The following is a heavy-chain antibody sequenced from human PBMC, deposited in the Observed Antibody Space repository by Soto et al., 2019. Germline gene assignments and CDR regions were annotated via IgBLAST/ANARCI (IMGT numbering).Heavy chain of an antibody. CDR1: GGTFSIYG. D-gene: IGHD6-13*01. V-gene: IGHV1-69*13. Sequence: SVKVSCKASGGTFSIYGFSWVRQAPGQGPEWIGGIIPILTTPNYAQKFQGRVTIVADESTTTVYMELSSLKFEDTAVYYCARGRSGSWYPDYWGQGTLVTVSS. CDR2: IIPILTTP. CDR3: ARGRSGSWYPDY. J-gene: IGHJ4*02.